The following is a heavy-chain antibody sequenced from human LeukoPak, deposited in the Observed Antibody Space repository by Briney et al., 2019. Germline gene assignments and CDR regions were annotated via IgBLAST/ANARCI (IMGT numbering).Heavy chain of an antibody. CDR3: ARETHDDFWSGLGANWFDP. D-gene: IGHD3-3*01. J-gene: IGHJ5*02. Sequence: ASVKVSCKASGYTFTSYYMHWVRQAPGQGLEWMGIINPSGGSTSYAQKFQGRVTMTRDTSTSTVYMELSSLRSEDTAVYYCARETHDDFWSGLGANWFDPWGQGTLVTVSS. CDR2: INPSGGST. CDR1: GYTFTSYY. V-gene: IGHV1-46*01.